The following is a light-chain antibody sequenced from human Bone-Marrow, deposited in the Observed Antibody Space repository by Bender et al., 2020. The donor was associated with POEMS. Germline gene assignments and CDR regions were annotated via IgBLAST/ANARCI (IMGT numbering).Light chain of an antibody. Sequence: QSVVTQPPSLSEAPRQRVTISCSGSSSNIGNHGVNWYQQLPGEAPKLLIYNDDLLTPGVSARFSASKAGTSASLAISERQSEDEALYYCWACDVCLSGWVFGGGTKLTFL. CDR1: SSNIGNHG. CDR3: WACDVCLSGWV. V-gene: IGLV1-36*01. J-gene: IGLJ3*02. CDR2: NDD.